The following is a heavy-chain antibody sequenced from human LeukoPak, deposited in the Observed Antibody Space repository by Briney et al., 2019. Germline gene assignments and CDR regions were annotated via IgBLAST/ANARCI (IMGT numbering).Heavy chain of an antibody. D-gene: IGHD5-12*01. Sequence: SETLSLTCTVSGGSISSSSYYWGWIRQPPGKGLEWIGTIYYSGSTYYNPSLKSRVIISVDTSKNQFSLKLSSVTAADTAVYYCARPGLRAIWYFDLWGRGTLVTVSS. CDR2: IYYSGST. J-gene: IGHJ2*01. CDR3: ARPGLRAIWYFDL. CDR1: GGSISSSSYY. V-gene: IGHV4-39*07.